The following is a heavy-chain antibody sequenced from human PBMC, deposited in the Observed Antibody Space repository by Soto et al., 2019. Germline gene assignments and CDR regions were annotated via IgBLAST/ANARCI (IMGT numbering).Heavy chain of an antibody. V-gene: IGHV1-18*01. J-gene: IGHJ4*02. CDR3: AGEGGWRDDGTTGLDY. CDR1: GYSFTTFG. Sequence: QLQLVQSGAEVKKPGASVKVSCKASGYSFTTFGITWVRQAPGQGLEWLGWISTYNGDTKPAQRLQGRVTMTTDTSTNTAYMELRSLRSDDTAMYYCAGEGGWRDDGTTGLDYWGQGTLVTVSS. D-gene: IGHD1-1*01. CDR2: ISTYNGDT.